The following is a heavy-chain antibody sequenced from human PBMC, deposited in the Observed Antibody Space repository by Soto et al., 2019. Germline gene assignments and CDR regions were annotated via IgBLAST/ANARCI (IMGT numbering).Heavy chain of an antibody. J-gene: IGHJ6*02. Sequence: SVKVSFKASGFTFTSSAVLWVRQARGQRVEWIGGIVVDSGNTNYAQKFQERVTLTRDMSTSTAYRELSRLRSEDTAVYYCAADCRGGSCYSHYYYYGMDVWGQGTTVTVSS. CDR1: GFTFTSSA. D-gene: IGHD2-15*01. CDR3: AADCRGGSCYSHYYYYGMDV. CDR2: IVVDSGNT. V-gene: IGHV1-58*01.